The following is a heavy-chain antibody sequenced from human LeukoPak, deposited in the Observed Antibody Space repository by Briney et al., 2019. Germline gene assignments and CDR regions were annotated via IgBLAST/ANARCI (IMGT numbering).Heavy chain of an antibody. Sequence: SETLSLTCSVSGGSVSSGSYYWGWIRQPPGRGLEWIGSIYYSGSTSYNPSLKSRVTLSVDTSKNHFSLKLSSVTAADTAVYYCARLAGYCSAGTCYHLDYWGQGTLVTVSS. D-gene: IGHD2-15*01. CDR3: ARLAGYCSAGTCYHLDY. V-gene: IGHV4-39*02. J-gene: IGHJ4*02. CDR1: GGSVSSGSYY. CDR2: IYYSGST.